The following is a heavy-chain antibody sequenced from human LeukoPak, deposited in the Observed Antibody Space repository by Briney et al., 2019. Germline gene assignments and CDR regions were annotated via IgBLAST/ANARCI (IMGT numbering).Heavy chain of an antibody. CDR3: AKDRYCSGGSCYYDAFDI. J-gene: IGHJ3*02. CDR2: ISYDGSTK. Sequence: PGRPLRFSCAASGFTFSSYGMHWVRQAPGKGLEWVAVISYDGSTKHYPDSVKGRFTISRDNSKNTLYLQMNSLRAEDTAVYYCAKDRYCSGGSCYYDAFDIWGQGTMVTVSS. V-gene: IGHV3-30*18. D-gene: IGHD2-15*01. CDR1: GFTFSSYG.